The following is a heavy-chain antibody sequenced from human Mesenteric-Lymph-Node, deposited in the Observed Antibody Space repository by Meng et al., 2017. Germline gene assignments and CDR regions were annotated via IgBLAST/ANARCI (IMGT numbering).Heavy chain of an antibody. D-gene: IGHD3-10*01. CDR1: GYTFASYG. V-gene: IGHV1-18*01. CDR3: ARGTPGRSYSDY. Sequence: QVSLRHAGAEVKKPGASVRVSCEASGYTFASYGISWLRQAPGQGLEWMGWFVNNVDTYSAQKFQGRVTMTTDTHTSAAFMELRSLRSDDTAVYYCARGTPGRSYSDYWGQGTLVTVSS. CDR2: FVNNVDT. J-gene: IGHJ4*02.